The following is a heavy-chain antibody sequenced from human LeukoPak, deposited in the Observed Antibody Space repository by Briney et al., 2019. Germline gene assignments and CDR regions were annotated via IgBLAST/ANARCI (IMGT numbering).Heavy chain of an antibody. CDR1: GFTVSNNY. J-gene: IGHJ4*02. Sequence: QSGGSLRLSCAVSGFTVSNNYMSWVRQAPGKGLEWVSVIYSGGSTYYADSVQGRFTISRDNSKNTLYLQMNSLRAEDTAVYFCASGDYGGFDYWGQGTLVTVSS. CDR2: IYSGGST. CDR3: ASGDYGGFDY. V-gene: IGHV3-53*01. D-gene: IGHD4-23*01.